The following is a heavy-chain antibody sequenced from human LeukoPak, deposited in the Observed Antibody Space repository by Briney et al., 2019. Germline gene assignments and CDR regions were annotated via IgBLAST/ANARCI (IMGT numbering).Heavy chain of an antibody. J-gene: IGHJ3*02. D-gene: IGHD3-22*01. CDR1: GYSFTTYW. V-gene: IGHV5-51*01. CDR2: IYPADSTA. CDR3: ARANYDSSGYLDAFDI. Sequence: GESLKISCKASGYSFTTYWIGWVRQMPGKGLEWMGIIYPADSTAHYSPSFQGQVTISVDKSINTAYLQWSSLKASDTAMYYCARANYDSSGYLDAFDIWGQGTMVTVSS.